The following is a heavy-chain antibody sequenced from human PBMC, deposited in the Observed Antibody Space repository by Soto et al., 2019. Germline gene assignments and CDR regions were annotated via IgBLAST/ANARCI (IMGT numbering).Heavy chain of an antibody. CDR2: IYPGDSET. CDR3: SICATNDHACDY. D-gene: IGHD2-8*01. Sequence: PGESLKISCKGSGYSFSTYWIDWVRQMSGKGLELMGIIYPGDSETRYSPSFDGQVTISADKSLTTAYLQWASLRASDTAMYYCSICATNDHACDYWGQGTLVTVSS. CDR1: GYSFSTYW. J-gene: IGHJ4*02. V-gene: IGHV5-51*01.